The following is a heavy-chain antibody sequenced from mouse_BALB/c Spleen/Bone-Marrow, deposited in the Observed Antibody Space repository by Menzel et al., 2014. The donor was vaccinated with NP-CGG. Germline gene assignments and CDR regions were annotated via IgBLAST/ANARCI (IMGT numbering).Heavy chain of an antibody. CDR1: GYSFTGYT. CDR2: INPYNGGT. J-gene: IGHJ3*01. D-gene: IGHD1-1*01. CDR3: ARDYYGFSYGFAY. Sequence: EVQLQESGPELVKPGASMKTSCKASGYSFTGYTMNWVKQSHGKNLEWIGLINPYNGGTNYNQKFKGKATLTVDKSSSTAYMELLSLTSEDSAVYYCARDYYGFSYGFAYWGQGTLVTVPA. V-gene: IGHV1-18*01.